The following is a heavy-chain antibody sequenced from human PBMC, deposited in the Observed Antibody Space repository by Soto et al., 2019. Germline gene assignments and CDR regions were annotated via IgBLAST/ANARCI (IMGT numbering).Heavy chain of an antibody. J-gene: IGHJ3*02. D-gene: IGHD3-22*01. CDR2: INPNSGGT. CDR1: GYTFTGYY. CDR3: ARGWGVQYYYDSSGSSDDFDI. V-gene: IGHV1-2*02. Sequence: GASVKVSCKASGYTFTGYYMHWVRQAPGQGLEWMGWINPNSGGTNYAQKFQGRVTMTRDTSISTAYMELSRLRSDDTAVYYCARGWGVQYYYDSSGSSDDFDIWGQGTMVTVSS.